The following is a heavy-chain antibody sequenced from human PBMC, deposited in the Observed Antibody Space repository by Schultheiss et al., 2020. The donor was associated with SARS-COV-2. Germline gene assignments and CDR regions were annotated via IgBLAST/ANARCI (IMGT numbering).Heavy chain of an antibody. CDR2: IYYSGST. CDR1: GGSISSGGYY. CDR3: ARDHLIVVVPAAGYYYYGMDV. Sequence: SETLSLTCTVSGGSISSGGYYWSWIRQHPGKGLEWIGYIYYSGSTYYNPSLKSRVTISVDTSKNQFSLKLSSVTAADTAVYYCARDHLIVVVPAAGYYYYGMDVWGQGTTVTVSS. D-gene: IGHD2-2*01. J-gene: IGHJ6*02. V-gene: IGHV4-31*03.